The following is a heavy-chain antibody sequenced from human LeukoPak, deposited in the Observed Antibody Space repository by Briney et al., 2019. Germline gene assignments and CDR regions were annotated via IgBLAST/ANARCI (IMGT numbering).Heavy chain of an antibody. Sequence: SQTLSLTCAISGDSVSSNSAAWNWIRQSPSRGLEWLGRTYYRSKWYNDYAVSVKSRITINPDTSKNQFSLQLNSVTPEDTAVYYGERNFYDFWMGYYRGGFAPWGQGPLVTVSS. D-gene: IGHD3-3*01. CDR2: TYYRSKWYN. V-gene: IGHV6-1*01. J-gene: IGHJ5*02. CDR3: ERNFYDFWMGYYRGGFAP. CDR1: GDSVSSNSAA.